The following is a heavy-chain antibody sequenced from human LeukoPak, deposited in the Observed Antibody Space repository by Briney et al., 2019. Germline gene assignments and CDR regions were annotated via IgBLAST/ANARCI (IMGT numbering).Heavy chain of an antibody. Sequence: ASVKVSCKASGYTFTTYAISWVRQAPGQGLEWMGWIGTHNGNPDHAQNLQGRVTMTTDTSTSTAYMELRNLKSDDTAVYYCAREDPGGAFDVWGRGTMVTVSS. CDR2: IGTHNGNP. J-gene: IGHJ3*01. V-gene: IGHV1-18*01. CDR3: AREDPGGAFDV. D-gene: IGHD3-16*01. CDR1: GYTFTTYA.